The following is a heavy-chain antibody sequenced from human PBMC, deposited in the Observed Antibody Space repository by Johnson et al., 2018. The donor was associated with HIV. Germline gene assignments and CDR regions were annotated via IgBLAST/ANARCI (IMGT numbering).Heavy chain of an antibody. CDR1: AFTFSNYA. J-gene: IGHJ3*02. D-gene: IGHD2-2*01. Sequence: QMLLVESGGGLVQPGGSLRLACAASAFTFSNYAMHWVRQAPGKGLAWVAVISYDGSNQYYADSVKGRFTISTDNSKNTLYLQMNSLRAEDTAVYYCARRCSSTSCRGTLFAFDIWGQGTMVTVSS. CDR3: ARRCSSTSCRGTLFAFDI. V-gene: IGHV3-30*03. CDR2: ISYDGSNQ.